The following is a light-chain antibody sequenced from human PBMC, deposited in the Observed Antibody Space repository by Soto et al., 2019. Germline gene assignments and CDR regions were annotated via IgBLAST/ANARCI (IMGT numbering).Light chain of an antibody. V-gene: IGKV2-28*01. CDR2: LGS. J-gene: IGKJ4*01. Sequence: DIVMTQSPVSLPVTPGEPASITCRSIQSLLHSDGYNYLDWYLQKPGQSPQLLIYLGSNRASGVPDRFSGSGSGTDFTLKISRVEAEDVGVYYCMQALQTPLTFGGGTKVEIK. CDR1: QSLLHSDGYNY. CDR3: MQALQTPLT.